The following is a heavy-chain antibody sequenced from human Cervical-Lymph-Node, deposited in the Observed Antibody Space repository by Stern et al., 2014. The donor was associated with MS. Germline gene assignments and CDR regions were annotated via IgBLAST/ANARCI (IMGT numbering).Heavy chain of an antibody. Sequence: QVQLVQSGAVVKKPGASVKVSCKASGYTFTDFYIHWVRQAPGQGLEWMGRINPNSRDTKFAQKFQGRVSLTRDTSINTAYMELTRLRSDDTAIYYCATPYSSGWSTDHWGQGTAVTVSS. CDR2: INPNSRDT. V-gene: IGHV1-2*06. D-gene: IGHD6-19*01. CDR1: GYTFTDFY. J-gene: IGHJ5*02. CDR3: ATPYSSGWSTDH.